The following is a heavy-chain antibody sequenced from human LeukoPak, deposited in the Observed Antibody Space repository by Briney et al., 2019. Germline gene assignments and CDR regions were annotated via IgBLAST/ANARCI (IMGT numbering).Heavy chain of an antibody. Sequence: GGSLRLSCAASGFTFSSYAMHWVRQAPGKGLEYVSAISSNGGSTYYANSVKGRFTISRDNSKNTLYLQMGSLRAEDMAVYYCARSKDYDYVWGSYRYIFDYWGQGTLVTVSS. CDR3: ARSKDYDYVWGSYRYIFDY. CDR1: GFTFSSYA. CDR2: ISSNGGST. D-gene: IGHD3-16*02. V-gene: IGHV3-64*01. J-gene: IGHJ4*02.